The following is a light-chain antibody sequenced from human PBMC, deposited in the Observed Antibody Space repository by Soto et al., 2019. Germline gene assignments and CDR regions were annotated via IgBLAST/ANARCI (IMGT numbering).Light chain of an antibody. V-gene: IGLV2-14*01. J-gene: IGLJ2*01. CDR3: SSYTNTNTLV. CDR1: TSDVGGYNH. CDR2: DVN. Sequence: QSALIQPASVSGSPGQSITISCTGTTSDVGGYNHVSRFQQHPGKVPKLMIYDVNNRPSGVSNRFSGSKSGNTASLTISGLQAEDEADYYCSSYTNTNTLVFGGGTKLTVL.